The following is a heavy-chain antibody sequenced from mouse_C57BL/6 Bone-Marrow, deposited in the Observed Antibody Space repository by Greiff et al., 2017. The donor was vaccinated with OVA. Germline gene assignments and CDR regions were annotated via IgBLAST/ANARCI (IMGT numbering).Heavy chain of an antibody. J-gene: IGHJ3*01. CDR1: GFTFSSYG. CDR3: ARRNYGSSSWFAY. Sequence: EVKLMESGGDLVKPGGSLKLSCAASGFTFSSYGMSWVRQTPDKRLEWVATISSGGSYTYYPDSVKGRFTISRDKAKNTLYLQMSSLKSEDTAMYYCARRNYGSSSWFAYWGQGTLVTVSA. CDR2: ISSGGSYT. D-gene: IGHD1-1*01. V-gene: IGHV5-6*01.